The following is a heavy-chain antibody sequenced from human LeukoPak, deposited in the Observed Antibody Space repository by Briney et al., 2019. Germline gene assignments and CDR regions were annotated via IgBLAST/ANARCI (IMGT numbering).Heavy chain of an antibody. J-gene: IGHJ3*02. CDR2: ISGSGGST. CDR1: GFTFSSDA. CDR3: ARDLETTVTTGAFDI. Sequence: GGSLRLSCAASGFTFSSDAMSWVRQAPGKGLEWVSAISGSGGSTYYADSVKGRFTISRDNSKNTLYLQMNSLRAEDTAVYYCARDLETTVTTGAFDIWGQGTMVTVSS. V-gene: IGHV3-23*01. D-gene: IGHD4-17*01.